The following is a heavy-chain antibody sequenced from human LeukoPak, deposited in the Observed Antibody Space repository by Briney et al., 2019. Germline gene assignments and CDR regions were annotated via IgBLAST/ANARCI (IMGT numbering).Heavy chain of an antibody. D-gene: IGHD3-3*01. CDR2: ISSSGSTI. J-gene: IGHJ4*02. CDR3: VSGFLQWLY. V-gene: IGHV3-11*04. Sequence: GGSLRLSCAASGFAFSDYYMSWIRQAPGKGLEWVPYISSSGSTIYYADSVKGRFTISRDNAKNSLYLQMNNLRAEDTAVYFCVSGFLQWLYWGQGTLVTVSS. CDR1: GFAFSDYY.